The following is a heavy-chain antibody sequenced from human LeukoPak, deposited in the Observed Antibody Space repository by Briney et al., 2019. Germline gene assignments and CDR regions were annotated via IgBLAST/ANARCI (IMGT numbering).Heavy chain of an antibody. V-gene: IGHV4-34*01. Sequence: SETLSLTCAVYGGSFSGYYWSWIRQPPGKGLEWIGEINHSGSTNYNPSLKSRVTISVDTSKNQFSLKLSSVTAADTAVYYCARAGYDFWSGYYRYYYYMNVRGKGTTVTVSS. D-gene: IGHD3-3*01. CDR3: ARAGYDFWSGYYRYYYYMNV. CDR1: GGSFSGYY. CDR2: INHSGST. J-gene: IGHJ6*03.